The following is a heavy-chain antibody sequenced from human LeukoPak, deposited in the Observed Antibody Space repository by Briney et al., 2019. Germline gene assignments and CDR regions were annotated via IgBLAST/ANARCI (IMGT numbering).Heavy chain of an antibody. CDR1: GFSFSSYS. D-gene: IGHD1-1*01. J-gene: IGHJ5*02. Sequence: GGSLRLSCAASGFSFSSYSMNWVRQAPGKGLGWVANIKQDGSEKYYVDSVKGRFTISRDNAKNSLYLQMNSLRAEDTAVYYCAREGGTTGTTGIDNWFDPWGQGTLVTVSS. CDR3: AREGGTTGTTGIDNWFDP. V-gene: IGHV3-7*01. CDR2: IKQDGSEK.